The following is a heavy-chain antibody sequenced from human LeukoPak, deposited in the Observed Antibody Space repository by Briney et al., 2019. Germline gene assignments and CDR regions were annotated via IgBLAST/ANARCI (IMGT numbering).Heavy chain of an antibody. CDR2: IYYSGST. CDR3: ARVASGYDVFDI. Sequence: PSETLSLTRTVSGGSVSSGSYYWSWIRQPPGKGQEWIGYIYYSGSTNYNPSLKSRVTISVDTSKNQFSLKLSSVTAADTAVFYCARVASGYDVFDIWGQGTMVTVSS. J-gene: IGHJ3*02. D-gene: IGHD3-3*01. V-gene: IGHV4-61*01. CDR1: GGSVSSGSYY.